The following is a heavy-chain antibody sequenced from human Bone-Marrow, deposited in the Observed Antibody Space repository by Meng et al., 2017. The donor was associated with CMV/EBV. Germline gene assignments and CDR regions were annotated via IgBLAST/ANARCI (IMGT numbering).Heavy chain of an antibody. D-gene: IGHD6-13*01. CDR2: IIPIFGTA. CDR1: GGTFSSYA. Sequence: SVKVSCKASGGTFSSYAISWVRQAPGQGLEWMGGIIPIFGTANYAQKFQGRVTITTDKSTSTAYMELSSLRSEDTAVYYCARETGAAGLLDPWGQGTLVTVSS. CDR3: ARETGAAGLLDP. J-gene: IGHJ5*02. V-gene: IGHV1-69*05.